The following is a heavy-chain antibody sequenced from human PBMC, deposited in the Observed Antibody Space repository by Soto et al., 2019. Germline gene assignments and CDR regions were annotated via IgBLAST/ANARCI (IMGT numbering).Heavy chain of an antibody. CDR1: GFTFSGNA. J-gene: IGHJ4*02. CDR3: AKDRLRGLGY. CDR2: ISGSGGST. V-gene: IGHV3-23*01. Sequence: LRLSCAASGFTFSGNAMSWVRQAPGKGLEWVSAISGSGGSTYYADSVKGRFTISRDNSKNALYLQMNSLRAEDTAVYYCAKDRLRGLGYWGQGTLVTVSS.